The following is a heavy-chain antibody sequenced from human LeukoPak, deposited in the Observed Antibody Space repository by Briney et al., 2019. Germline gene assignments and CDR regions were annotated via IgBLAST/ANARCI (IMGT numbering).Heavy chain of an antibody. Sequence: PGGSLRLSCVASGFTVSANYMTWVRQAPGKGLEWVSLMYSNGDTYYAESVKGRFTLSRDTSKNTLYLHMNSLRVEDTALYYCARDRGGYYYYPLDYWGQGILVTASS. CDR2: MYSNGDT. V-gene: IGHV3-66*01. CDR3: ARDRGGYYYYPLDY. D-gene: IGHD3-22*01. CDR1: GFTVSANY. J-gene: IGHJ4*02.